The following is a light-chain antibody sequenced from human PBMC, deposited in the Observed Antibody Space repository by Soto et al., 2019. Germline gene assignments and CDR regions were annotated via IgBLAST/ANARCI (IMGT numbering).Light chain of an antibody. J-gene: IGLJ2*01. CDR3: AAWDDSLSGVV. V-gene: IGLV1-47*01. Sequence: QSVLTQPPSASGTPGHRVTISCSGSSSNIGRNSVYWYQQLPGTAPKLLIYRNNQRPSGVPDRFSVSKSGTSASLAISGLRSEDEADYYCAAWDDSLSGVVFGGGTKLTVL. CDR1: SSNIGRNS. CDR2: RNN.